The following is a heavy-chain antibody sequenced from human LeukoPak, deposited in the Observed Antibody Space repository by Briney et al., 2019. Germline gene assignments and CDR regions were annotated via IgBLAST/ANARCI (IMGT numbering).Heavy chain of an antibody. CDR1: GYTFTDSY. V-gene: IGHV1-2*02. CDR2: INPNSGGT. CDR3: ARAVAGYQVPLGY. D-gene: IGHD2-2*01. Sequence: ASVKVSCKASGYTFTDSYVHWLRQAPGQGLEWMGWINPNSGGTNYAQEFQGRVTMTRDTSISTAYMELTRLRSADSAVYYCARAVAGYQVPLGYWGQGTLVTVSS. J-gene: IGHJ4*02.